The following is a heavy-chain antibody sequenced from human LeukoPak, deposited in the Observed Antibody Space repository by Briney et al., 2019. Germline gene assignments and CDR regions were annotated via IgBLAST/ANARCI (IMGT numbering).Heavy chain of an antibody. CDR2: IYSSGST. D-gene: IGHD1-26*01. CDR3: ARRKVGAPPPPLRAAPNFDY. J-gene: IGHJ4*02. CDR1: GGSMNTYH. Sequence: PSETLSLTCTVSGGSMNTYHWSWIRQPAGKGLEWIGRIYSSGSTKYNPSLKSRVTMSVDTSKNEFSLKLSSVTAADTAVYYCARRKVGAPPPPLRAAPNFDYWGQGTLVTVSS. V-gene: IGHV4-4*07.